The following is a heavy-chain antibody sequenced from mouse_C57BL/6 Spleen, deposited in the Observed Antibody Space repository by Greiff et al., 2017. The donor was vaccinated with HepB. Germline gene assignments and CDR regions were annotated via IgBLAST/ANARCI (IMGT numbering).Heavy chain of an antibody. CDR3: AREGKLRGYFDV. CDR2: IDPSDSDT. J-gene: IGHJ1*03. D-gene: IGHD2-4*01. V-gene: IGHV1-52*01. Sequence: VQLQQPGAELVRPGSSVKLSCKASGYTFTSYWMNWVKQRPIQGLEWIGNIDPSDSDTHYNQKFKDKATLTVDKSSSTAYMQLRSLTSEDAAVYYCAREGKLRGYFDVWGTGTTVTVSS. CDR1: GYTFTSYW.